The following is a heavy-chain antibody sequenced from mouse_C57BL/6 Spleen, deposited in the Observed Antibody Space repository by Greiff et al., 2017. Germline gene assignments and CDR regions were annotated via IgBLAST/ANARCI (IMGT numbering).Heavy chain of an antibody. CDR3: ARGSSYGYFDV. J-gene: IGHJ1*03. Sequence: QVQLQQSGPELVKPGASVKISCKASGYAFSSSWMNWVKQRPGKGLEWIGRIYPGDGDTNYNGKFKGKATLTADKSSSTVYMQLSSLTSEDSAVYFCARGSSYGYFDVWGTGTTVTVSS. CDR2: IYPGDGDT. V-gene: IGHV1-82*01. CDR1: GYAFSSSW.